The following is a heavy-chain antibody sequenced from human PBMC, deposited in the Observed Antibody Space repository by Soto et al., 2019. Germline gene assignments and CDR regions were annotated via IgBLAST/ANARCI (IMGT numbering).Heavy chain of an antibody. CDR1: GYTFTSYG. D-gene: IGHD7-27*01. J-gene: IGHJ4*02. V-gene: IGHV1-18*01. CDR3: AREPNHFDY. Sequence: QVQLVQSGAAVKKPGASVKVSCKASGYTFTSYGISWVRQAPGQGLEWMGWISAYNGNKKYAQKVQGRVTMTTDTSSGTAYMELRSLRSDDTALYDCAREPNHFDYWGQGTLVTVSS. CDR2: ISAYNGNK.